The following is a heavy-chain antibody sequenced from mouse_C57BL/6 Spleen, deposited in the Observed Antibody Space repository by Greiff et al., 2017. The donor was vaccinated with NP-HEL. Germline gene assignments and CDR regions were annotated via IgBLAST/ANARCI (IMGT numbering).Heavy chain of an antibody. CDR2: INPNNGGT. J-gene: IGHJ3*01. Sequence: EVQLQQSGPELVKPGASVKISCKASGYTFTDYYMNWVKQSHGKSLEWIGDINPNNGGTSYNQKFKGKATLTVDKSSSTAYMELRSLTSEDSAVYYCAREGDSYYGSSPGWFAYWGQGTLVTVSA. CDR1: GYTFTDYY. CDR3: AREGDSYYGSSPGWFAY. D-gene: IGHD1-1*01. V-gene: IGHV1-26*01.